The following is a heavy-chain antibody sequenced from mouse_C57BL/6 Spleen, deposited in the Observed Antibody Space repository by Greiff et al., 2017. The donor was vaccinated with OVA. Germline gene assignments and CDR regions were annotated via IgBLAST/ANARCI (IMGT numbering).Heavy chain of an antibody. CDR1: GFTFTDYY. D-gene: IGHD2-10*01. J-gene: IGHJ3*01. CDR3: VKAKGLLTFAY. Sequence: EVKLVESGGGLVQPGASLRLSCAASGFTFTDYYMRWVRQPPGQAPEWLALIRNKANGYTTEYTASVKGRFTISRDNSQHILDLQMNTLRAEDSATYYCVKAKGLLTFAYWGQGTLVTDSA. CDR2: IRNKANGYTT. V-gene: IGHV7-4*01.